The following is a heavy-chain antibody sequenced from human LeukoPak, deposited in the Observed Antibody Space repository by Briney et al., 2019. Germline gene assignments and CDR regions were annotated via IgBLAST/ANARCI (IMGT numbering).Heavy chain of an antibody. D-gene: IGHD2-15*01. CDR2: IWYDGSNK. Sequence: GRSLRLSCAASGFTFSNYGMHWVRQAPGKGLEWVAVIWYDGSNKYYADSVKGRFTISRDNSKNTLYLQMNSLRAEDTAFYYCARCPSRGACYSNYWGQGTLVTVSS. V-gene: IGHV3-33*01. CDR3: ARCPSRGACYSNY. CDR1: GFTFSNYG. J-gene: IGHJ4*02.